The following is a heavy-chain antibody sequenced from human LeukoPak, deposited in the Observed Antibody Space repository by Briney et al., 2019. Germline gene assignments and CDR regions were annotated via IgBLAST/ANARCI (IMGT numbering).Heavy chain of an antibody. V-gene: IGHV3-66*01. CDR1: GFTVSSNY. CDR2: IYSGGST. Sequence: PGRSLRLSCAASGFTVSSNYMSWVRQAPGKGLEWVSIIYSGGSTYYADSVKGRFTISRDNSKNTLYLQMNSLRAEDTAVYYCAREVLIRDYYDSGNYFDYWGQGTLVTVSS. J-gene: IGHJ4*02. D-gene: IGHD3-22*01. CDR3: AREVLIRDYYDSGNYFDY.